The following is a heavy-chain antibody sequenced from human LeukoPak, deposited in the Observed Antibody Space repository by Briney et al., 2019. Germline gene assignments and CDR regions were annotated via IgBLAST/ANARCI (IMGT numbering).Heavy chain of an antibody. CDR3: ASFTNTAFGY. D-gene: IGHD5-18*01. V-gene: IGHV1-69*05. CDR1: GGTFSSYA. CDR2: IIPIFGTA. Sequence: GASVKVSCKASGGTFSSYAISWVRQAPRQGLEWMGGIIPIFGTANYAQKFQGRVTITTDESTSTAYMELSSLRSEDTAVYYCASFTNTAFGYWGQGTLSPSPQ. J-gene: IGHJ4*02.